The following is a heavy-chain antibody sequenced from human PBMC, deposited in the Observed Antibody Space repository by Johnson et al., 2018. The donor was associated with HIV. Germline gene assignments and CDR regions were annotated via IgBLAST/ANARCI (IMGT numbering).Heavy chain of an antibody. D-gene: IGHD3-22*01. CDR1: GFTFSSYA. Sequence: QVQLVESGGGLKQPGGSLRLSCAASGFTFSSYAFHWVRQAPAKGLEWVAAISYDGSDKYHAESVKGRFTISRYSSKNTLYLEMNTLRPEDTAVYYCARGRGSYDSSAYPTTPTAFDIWGQGTMVTVSS. CDR3: ARGRGSYDSSAYPTTPTAFDI. V-gene: IGHV3-30*04. J-gene: IGHJ3*02. CDR2: ISYDGSDK.